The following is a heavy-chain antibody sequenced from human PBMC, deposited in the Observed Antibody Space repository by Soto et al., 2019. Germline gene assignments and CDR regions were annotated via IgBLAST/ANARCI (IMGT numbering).Heavy chain of an antibody. J-gene: IGHJ3*02. D-gene: IGHD3-16*02. Sequence: PGGSLRLSCAASGFTFSSYWMSWVRQAPGKGLEWVANIKQDGSEKYYVDSVKGRFTISRDNAKNSLYLQMNSLRAEDTAVYYCARDSYDYICGSYLNAFDIWGQRTMVTVSS. CDR3: ARDSYDYICGSYLNAFDI. CDR1: GFTFSSYW. V-gene: IGHV3-7*01. CDR2: IKQDGSEK.